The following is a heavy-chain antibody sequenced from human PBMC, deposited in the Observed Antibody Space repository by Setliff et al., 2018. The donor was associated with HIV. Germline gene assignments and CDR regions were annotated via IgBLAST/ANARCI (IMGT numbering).Heavy chain of an antibody. CDR2: INYRGIT. J-gene: IGHJ6*02. D-gene: IGHD6-13*01. Sequence: SETLSLTCAVYGVSFSGYDWSWIRQPPGKGLEWIGEINYRGITNYSPSLKSRVTISVDTSKNQFSLKLRSVTAADTAVYYCARVVWMAAAGTIDYYYYGMDIWGQGTTVTVSS. CDR1: GVSFSGYD. CDR3: ARVVWMAAAGTIDYYYYGMDI. V-gene: IGHV4-34*01.